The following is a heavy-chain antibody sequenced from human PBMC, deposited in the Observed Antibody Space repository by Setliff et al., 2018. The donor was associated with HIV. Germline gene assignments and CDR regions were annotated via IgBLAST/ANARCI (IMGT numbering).Heavy chain of an antibody. CDR1: GFTFSTSA. Sequence: PGGSLRLSCAASGFTFSTSAMSWVRQAPGKGLEWVSLIQSSGITYYAESVEGRFTISRDNSDNTISLQMSRLSDEDTALYYCAKDDGSYWGNYFDSWGQGTLVTVSS. V-gene: IGHV3-23*01. CDR2: IQSSGIT. CDR3: AKDDGSYWGNYFDS. J-gene: IGHJ4*02. D-gene: IGHD1-26*01.